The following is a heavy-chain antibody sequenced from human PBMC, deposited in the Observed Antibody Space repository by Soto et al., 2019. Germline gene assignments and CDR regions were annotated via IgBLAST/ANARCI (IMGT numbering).Heavy chain of an antibody. D-gene: IGHD3-3*01. CDR1: GGSISSYY. CDR3: ARGSTIFGVVSPYFDY. V-gene: IGHV4-59*01. J-gene: IGHJ4*02. Sequence: QVQLQESGPGLVKPSETLSLTCTVSGGSISSYYWSWIRQPPGKGLEWIGYIYYSGSTNYNPSLKSRVTISVDTSKNQLSLKLSSGTAADTAVYYCARGSTIFGVVSPYFDYWGQGTLVTVSS. CDR2: IYYSGST.